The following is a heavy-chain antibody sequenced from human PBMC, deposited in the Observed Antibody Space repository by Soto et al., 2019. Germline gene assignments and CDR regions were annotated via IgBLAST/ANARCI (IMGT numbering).Heavy chain of an antibody. V-gene: IGHV4-39*02. J-gene: IGHJ6*02. CDR2: IYYSGST. CDR1: GGSISSSSYY. Sequence: ASETLSLTCTVSGGSISSSSYYWGWIRQPPGKGLEWIGSIYYSGSTYYNPSLKSRVTISVDTSKNHFSLKLTSVTAADTAVFYCARDSSYGYHYYSFGMDVWGQGTTVTVSS. CDR3: ARDSSYGYHYYSFGMDV. D-gene: IGHD5-18*01.